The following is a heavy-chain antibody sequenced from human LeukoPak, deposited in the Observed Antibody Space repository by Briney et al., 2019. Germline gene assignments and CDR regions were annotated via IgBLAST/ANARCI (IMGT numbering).Heavy chain of an antibody. D-gene: IGHD4-17*01. V-gene: IGHV3-23*01. CDR3: ALKGGGMTTVEP. CDR2: ISSSGGTT. CDR1: GFTFNTYA. J-gene: IGHJ5*02. Sequence: GGSLRLSCAASGFTFNTYAMSWVRQAPGKGLEWVSTISSSGGTTYYADSVKGRFTISRDNAKNSLYLQMNSLRAEDTAVYYCALKGGGMTTVEPWGQGTLVTVSS.